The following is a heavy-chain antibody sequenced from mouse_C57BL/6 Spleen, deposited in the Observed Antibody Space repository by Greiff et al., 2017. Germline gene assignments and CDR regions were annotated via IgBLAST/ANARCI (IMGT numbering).Heavy chain of an antibody. CDR1: GYAFSSSW. Sequence: QVQLQQPGPELVKPGASVKISCTASGYAFSSSWMNWVKQRPGKGLEWLGRIYTGDGDTYYNGKFKGQATLTADKSSSTAYLQLSSLTSEYSAVYFCAHITGYAMDYWGQGTSVTVSS. CDR3: AHITGYAMDY. CDR2: IYTGDGDT. D-gene: IGHD1-1*01. J-gene: IGHJ4*01. V-gene: IGHV1-82*01.